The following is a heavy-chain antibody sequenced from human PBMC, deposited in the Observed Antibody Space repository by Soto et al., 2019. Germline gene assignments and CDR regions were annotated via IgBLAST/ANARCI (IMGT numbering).Heavy chain of an antibody. Sequence: GGSLRLSCATSDFTFGNYWMNWVRQAPGKGLEWVANIKPDGSATNYVDSVKGRFTISRDNVRNSVSLQMNSLRVEDTAVYFCFGGNGGPQWGQGTLVTVS. CDR2: IKPDGSAT. CDR1: DFTFGNYW. V-gene: IGHV3-7*03. CDR3: FGGNGGPQ. J-gene: IGHJ4*02. D-gene: IGHD3-16*01.